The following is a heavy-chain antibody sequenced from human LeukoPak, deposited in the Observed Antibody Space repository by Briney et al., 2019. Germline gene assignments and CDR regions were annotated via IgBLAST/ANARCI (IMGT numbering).Heavy chain of an antibody. V-gene: IGHV1-18*01. CDR1: GYTFTSYG. CDR3: ARDEVLAAAGYYGMDV. CDR2: ISAYNGNT. D-gene: IGHD6-13*01. J-gene: IGHJ6*02. Sequence: ASVKVSCKASGYTFTSYGISWVRQAPGQGLEWMGWISAYNGNTNYAQKLQGRVTMTTDTSTSTAYMELRSLRFDDTAVYYCARDEVLAAAGYYGMDVWGQGTTVTVSS.